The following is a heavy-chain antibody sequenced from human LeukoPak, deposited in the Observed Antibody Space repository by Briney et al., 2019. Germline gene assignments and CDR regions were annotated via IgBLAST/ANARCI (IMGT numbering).Heavy chain of an antibody. J-gene: IGHJ4*02. CDR3: ARGRPNYDILTGYVGY. CDR1: GGSTSSSNW. CDR2: IYHSGST. Sequence: SETLSLTCAVSGGSTSSSNWWSWVRQPPGKGLEWIGEIYHSGSTNYNPSLKSRVTISVDKSKNQFSLKLSSVTAADTAVYYCARGRPNYDILTGYVGYWGQGTLVTVSS. D-gene: IGHD3-9*01. V-gene: IGHV4-4*02.